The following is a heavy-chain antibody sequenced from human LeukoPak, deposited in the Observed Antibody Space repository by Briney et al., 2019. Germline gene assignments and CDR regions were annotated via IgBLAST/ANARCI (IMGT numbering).Heavy chain of an antibody. CDR2: ISGSGGST. J-gene: IGHJ4*02. V-gene: IGHV3-23*01. CDR1: GFTFSSYA. CDR3: ADFMVRGVIGFDY. D-gene: IGHD3-10*01. Sequence: GGSLRLSCAASGFTFSSYAMSWVRQAPGKGLEWVSAISGSGGSTYYADSVKGRFTISRDNSTNTLYLQMNSLRAEDTAVYYSADFMVRGVIGFDYWGQGTLVTVSS.